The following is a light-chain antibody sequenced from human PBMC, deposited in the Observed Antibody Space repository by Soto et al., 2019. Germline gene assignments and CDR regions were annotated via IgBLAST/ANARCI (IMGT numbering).Light chain of an antibody. J-gene: IGLJ3*02. CDR2: EVS. CDR1: SSDVGGYNF. CDR3: RSYAGSNNFV. Sequence: QSALTQLPSASGSPGQSVTISCTGTSSDVGGYNFVSWYQQHPGKAPKLMIYEVSKRPSGVPDLFSGSKSGNTASLTVSVRQAEDEADYYCRSYAGSNNFVFGGGTKVTVL. V-gene: IGLV2-8*01.